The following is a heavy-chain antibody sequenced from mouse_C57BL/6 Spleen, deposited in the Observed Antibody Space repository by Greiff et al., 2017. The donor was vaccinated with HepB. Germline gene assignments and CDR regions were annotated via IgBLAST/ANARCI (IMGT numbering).Heavy chain of an antibody. CDR3: ARWDYSNYYAMDY. J-gene: IGHJ4*01. Sequence: QVQLKQPGTELVKPGASVKLSCKASGYTFTSYWMHWVKQRPGQGLEWIGNINPSNGGTNYNEKFKSKATLTVDKSSSTAYMQLSSLTSEDSAVYYCARWDYSNYYAMDYWGQGTSVTVSS. D-gene: IGHD2-5*01. CDR1: GYTFTSYW. CDR2: INPSNGGT. V-gene: IGHV1-53*01.